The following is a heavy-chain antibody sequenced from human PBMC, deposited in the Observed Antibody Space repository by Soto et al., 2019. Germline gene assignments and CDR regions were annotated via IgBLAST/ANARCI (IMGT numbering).Heavy chain of an antibody. Sequence: QVQLVQSGAEVKKPGSSVKVSCKASGGTFSNYAITWVRQAPGQGLEWVARIIPIFGTTNVAQKFQGRVKIKADESTTKAYMELSGLKSEDTDVYYCAKDGGADGYFGNWLDPWGQGTLVTVSS. D-gene: IGHD5-12*01. CDR1: GGTFSNYA. V-gene: IGHV1-69*15. CDR2: IIPIFGTT. CDR3: AKDGGADGYFGNWLDP. J-gene: IGHJ5*02.